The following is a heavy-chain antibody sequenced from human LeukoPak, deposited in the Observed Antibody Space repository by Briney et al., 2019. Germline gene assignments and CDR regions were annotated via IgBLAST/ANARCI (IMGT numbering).Heavy chain of an antibody. J-gene: IGHJ4*02. CDR1: GYTFTGYY. D-gene: IGHD6-13*01. CDR2: INPNSGGT. V-gene: IGHV1-2*02. Sequence: ASVKVSCKASGYTFTGYYMHWVRQAPGQGLEWMGWINPNSGGTNYAQKFQGRVTMTRDTSISTAYMELSRLRSDDTAVYHYARDPNPTRSWNLDLWGQGTLVTVSS. CDR3: ARDPNPTRSWNLDL.